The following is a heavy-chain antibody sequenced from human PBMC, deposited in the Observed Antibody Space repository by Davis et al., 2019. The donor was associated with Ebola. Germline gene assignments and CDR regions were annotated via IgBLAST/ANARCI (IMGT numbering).Heavy chain of an antibody. CDR1: GFTFSIYW. Sequence: PGGSLRLSCPASGFTFSIYWMTWVRQAPGKGLEWVANIKPDGSEKYYVDSVKGRFTISRDNAKNSLYLQMNSLRAEDTAIYYCARGRRLDVWGQGTTVTVSS. J-gene: IGHJ6*02. V-gene: IGHV3-7*03. CDR3: ARGRRLDV. CDR2: IKPDGSEK.